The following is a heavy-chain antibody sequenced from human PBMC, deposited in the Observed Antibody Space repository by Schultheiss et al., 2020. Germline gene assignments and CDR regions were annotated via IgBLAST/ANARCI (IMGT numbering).Heavy chain of an antibody. CDR1: GFTFSSYS. Sequence: GGSLRLSCSASGFTFSSYSMNWVRQAPGKGLEWVSVIYSGGSTYYADSVKGRFTISRDNAKNSLYLQMNSLRAEDTAVYYCARDGTGKPGFDIWGQGTMVTVSS. CDR3: ARDGTGKPGFDI. D-gene: IGHD3-10*01. V-gene: IGHV3-66*01. CDR2: IYSGGST. J-gene: IGHJ3*02.